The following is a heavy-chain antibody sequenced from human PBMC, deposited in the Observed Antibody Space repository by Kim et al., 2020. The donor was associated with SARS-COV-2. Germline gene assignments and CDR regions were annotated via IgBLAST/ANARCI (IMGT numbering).Heavy chain of an antibody. CDR3: AGGDCSSTSCYVSFDY. V-gene: IGHV3-23*01. D-gene: IGHD2-2*01. Sequence: SVKGRFTISRDNSKNTLYLQMNSLRAEDTAVYYCAGGDCSSTSCYVSFDYWGQGTLVTVSS. J-gene: IGHJ4*02.